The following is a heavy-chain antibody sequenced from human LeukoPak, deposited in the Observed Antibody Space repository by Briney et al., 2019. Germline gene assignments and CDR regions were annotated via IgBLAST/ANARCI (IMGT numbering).Heavy chain of an antibody. CDR3: AKMKVGGPPLTTRTYGMDV. D-gene: IGHD2-15*01. Sequence: GGSLRLSCAASGFTFSNYTINWVRQAPGKGLEWVSDISGSGNNAYYADSVKGRFTISRDNSENTLYLQMNSLRAEDTAVYYCAKMKVGGPPLTTRTYGMDVWGQGTTVTVSS. CDR2: ISGSGNNA. J-gene: IGHJ6*02. CDR1: GFTFSNYT. V-gene: IGHV3-23*01.